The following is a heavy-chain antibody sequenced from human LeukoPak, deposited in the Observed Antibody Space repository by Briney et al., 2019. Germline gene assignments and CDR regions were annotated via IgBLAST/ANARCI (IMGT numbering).Heavy chain of an antibody. Sequence: SETLSLTCTVSGGSFTSHDWSWIRQPPGKGLEWIGYYSGSTNYNPSLKSRATILADTSKNQFSLKLTSVTAADTAVYYCARDRYFDNWGQGILVTVSS. CDR2: YSGST. CDR1: GGSFTSHD. CDR3: ARDRYFDN. J-gene: IGHJ4*02. V-gene: IGHV4-59*11.